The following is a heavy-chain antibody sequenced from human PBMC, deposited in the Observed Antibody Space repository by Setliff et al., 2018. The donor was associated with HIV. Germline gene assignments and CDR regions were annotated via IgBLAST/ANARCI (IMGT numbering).Heavy chain of an antibody. V-gene: IGHV3-23*01. Sequence: GSLRLSCVGSGFTFSSYAMSWVRQAPGKGLEWVSSISSSDGSNKYYADSVKGRFTISRDNSKNTLYLQMNSLRAEDTAVYYCARADSRNLPDAFDIWGQGTMVTVSS. J-gene: IGHJ3*02. CDR3: ARADSRNLPDAFDI. CDR1: GFTFSSYA. D-gene: IGHD1-1*01. CDR2: ISSSDGSNK.